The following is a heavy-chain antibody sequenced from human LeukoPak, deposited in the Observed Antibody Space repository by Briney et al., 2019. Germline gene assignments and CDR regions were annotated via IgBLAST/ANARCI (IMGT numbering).Heavy chain of an antibody. CDR3: TRGWGTYYFDY. CDR2: INPNIGGT. J-gene: IGHJ4*02. CDR1: GYTFTGDY. V-gene: IGHV1-2*06. D-gene: IGHD3-16*01. Sequence: ASVKVSCKASGYTFTGDYIHWVRQAPGQGLEWMGRINPNIGGTNHAQIFQCRVTLTRDTSISTADLELSRLRSGDTAVYYCTRGWGTYYFDYWGQGTLVSVSS.